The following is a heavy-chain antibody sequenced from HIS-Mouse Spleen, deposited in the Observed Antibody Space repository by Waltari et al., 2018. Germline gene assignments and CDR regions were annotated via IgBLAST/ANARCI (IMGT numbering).Heavy chain of an antibody. V-gene: IGHV4-39*07. CDR2: IYYSGST. J-gene: IGHJ2*01. D-gene: IGHD6-13*01. CDR3: AREIPYSSSWYDWYFDL. CDR1: GGSLSSSSYY. Sequence: QLQLQESGPGLVKPSATLSPTCTVSGGSLSSSSYYWVWIRQPPGKGLEWIGSIYYSGSTYYNPSLKSRVTISVDTSKNQFSLKLSSVTAADTAVYYCAREIPYSSSWYDWYFDLWGRGTLVTVSS.